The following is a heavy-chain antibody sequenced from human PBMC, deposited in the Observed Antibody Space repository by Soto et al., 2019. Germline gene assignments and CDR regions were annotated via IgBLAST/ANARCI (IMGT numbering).Heavy chain of an antibody. J-gene: IGHJ4*02. CDR2: IIPIFGTA. CDR1: AGTFSSYA. D-gene: IGHD5-12*01. CDR3: ARGPRDGDYDYGRFDY. Sequence: QVQLVQSGAEVKKPGSSVKVSCKASAGTFSSYAISWVRQAPGQGLEWMGGIIPIFGTANYAQKFQGRVTITADESTRTAYMELSSLRSEDTAVYYCARGPRDGDYDYGRFDYWGQGTLVTVSS. V-gene: IGHV1-69*12.